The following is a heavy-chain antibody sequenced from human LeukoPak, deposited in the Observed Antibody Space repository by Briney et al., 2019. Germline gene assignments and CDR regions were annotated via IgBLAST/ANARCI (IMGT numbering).Heavy chain of an antibody. CDR1: GFTFSSYS. CDR2: ISSSSSYS. CDR3: ARDPENYDFWRGYLSDY. J-gene: IGHJ4*02. V-gene: IGHV3-21*01. D-gene: IGHD3-3*01. Sequence: GGTLRLSCAVSGFTFSSYSMNWVRQPPAKGLEWVSSISSSSSYSYYADSSKGRFTISRDNAKDSLYLQMNSLRAEDTAVYYCARDPENYDFWRGYLSDYWGQGTLVTVSS.